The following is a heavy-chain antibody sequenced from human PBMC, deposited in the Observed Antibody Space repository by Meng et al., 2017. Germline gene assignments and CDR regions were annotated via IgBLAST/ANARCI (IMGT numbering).Heavy chain of an antibody. J-gene: IGHJ3*02. CDR2: ISAYNGNT. Sequence: ASVKVSCKASGYTFTSYGISRVRQAPGQGLEWMGWISAYNGNTNYAQKLQGRVTMTTDTSTSTAYMELRSLRSDDTAVYYCARDYDILTTDAFDIWGQGTMVTVSS. V-gene: IGHV1-18*01. CDR1: GYTFTSYG. CDR3: ARDYDILTTDAFDI. D-gene: IGHD3-9*01.